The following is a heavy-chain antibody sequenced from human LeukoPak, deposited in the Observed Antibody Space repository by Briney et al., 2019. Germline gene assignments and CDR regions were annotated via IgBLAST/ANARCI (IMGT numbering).Heavy chain of an antibody. CDR3: ASQGGPLDGALDY. D-gene: IGHD3/OR15-3a*01. J-gene: IGHJ4*02. CDR2: ISAYNGNT. V-gene: IGHV1-18*01. Sequence: ASVKVSCKASGYTFTSYGISWVRQAPGQGLEWMGWISAYNGNTNYAQKLQGRVTMTTDTSTSTVYMELSSLRSEDTAVYYCASQGGPLDGALDYCGQGTLVNVSS. CDR1: GYTFTSYG.